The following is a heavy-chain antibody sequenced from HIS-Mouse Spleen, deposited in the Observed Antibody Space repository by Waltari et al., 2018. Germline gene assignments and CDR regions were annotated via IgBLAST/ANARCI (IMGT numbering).Heavy chain of an antibody. D-gene: IGHD3-22*01. CDR3: AKDLNTMIVVVMEY. Sequence: GFTFSSYGMHWVRQAPGKGLEWVAVISYDGSNKYYADSVKGRFTISRDNSKNTLYLQMNSLRAEDTAVYYCAKDLNTMIVVVMEYWGQGTLVTVSS. CDR2: ISYDGSNK. V-gene: IGHV3-30*18. CDR1: GFTFSSYG. J-gene: IGHJ4*02.